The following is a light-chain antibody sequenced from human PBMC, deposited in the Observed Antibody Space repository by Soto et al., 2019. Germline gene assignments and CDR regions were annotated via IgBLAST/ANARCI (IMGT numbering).Light chain of an antibody. Sequence: DIVLTQSPLSLPVTPGEPASISCRSSQSLLSSNGNNYLDWYLQKPGQSPQVLIYLGSNRASGGPDRFSGSGSGTDFTLKISRVEAEDVGVYYCLQGLTTPLTFGGVTKVEIK. V-gene: IGKV2-28*01. CDR2: LGS. J-gene: IGKJ4*01. CDR3: LQGLTTPLT. CDR1: QSLLSSNGNNY.